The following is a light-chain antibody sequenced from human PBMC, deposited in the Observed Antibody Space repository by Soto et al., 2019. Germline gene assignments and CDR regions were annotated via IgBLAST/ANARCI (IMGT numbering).Light chain of an antibody. J-gene: IGLJ2*01. CDR3: SSYTSSSTLVV. CDR1: SSDVGGYNY. CDR2: DVS. Sequence: QLVLTQPASVSGSPGQSITISFTGTSSDVGGYNYVSWYQQHPGKAPKLMIYDVSNRPSGVSNRFSGSKSGNTASLTISGLQAEDEAVYYCSSYTSSSTLVVFGGGTKLTVL. V-gene: IGLV2-14*01.